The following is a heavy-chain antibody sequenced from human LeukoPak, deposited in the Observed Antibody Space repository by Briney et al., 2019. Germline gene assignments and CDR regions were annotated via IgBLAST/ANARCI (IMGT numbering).Heavy chain of an antibody. V-gene: IGHV3-21*01. CDR1: GFTFSSYS. Sequence: PGGSLRLSCAASGFTFSSYSMNWVRQAPGKGLEWVSSISSSSSYIYYADSVKGRFTISRDNAKNSLYLQMNSLRAEDTAVYYCARAQWGYYDSSGYPYAFDIWGQGTMVTVSS. D-gene: IGHD3-22*01. J-gene: IGHJ3*02. CDR2: ISSSSSYI. CDR3: ARAQWGYYDSSGYPYAFDI.